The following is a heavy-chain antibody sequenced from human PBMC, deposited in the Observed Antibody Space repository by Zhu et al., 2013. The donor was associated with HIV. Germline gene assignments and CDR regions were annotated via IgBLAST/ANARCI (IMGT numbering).Heavy chain of an antibody. V-gene: IGHV1-46*01. CDR3: ARGEANWGPKVGLDI. J-gene: IGHJ3*02. CDR1: GGTFSSYA. CDR2: INPSGGST. D-gene: IGHD7-27*01. Sequence: QVQLVQSGAEVKKPGSSVKVSCKASGGTFSSYAISWVRQAPGQGLEWMGVINPSGGSTSYEQKFQGRVTMIRDTSTSTVYMELSSLRSDDTAVYYCARGEANWGPKVGLDIWGQGTMVTVSS.